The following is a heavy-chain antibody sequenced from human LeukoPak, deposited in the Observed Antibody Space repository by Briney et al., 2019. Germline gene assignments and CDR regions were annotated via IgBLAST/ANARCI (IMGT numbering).Heavy chain of an antibody. J-gene: IGHJ6*02. V-gene: IGHV3-9*01. CDR3: AKDIGSTRFYGMDV. CDR2: ISWNSGSI. D-gene: IGHD2-2*01. CDR1: GFTFDDYA. Sequence: GGSLRLSCAASGFTFDDYATHWVRQAPGKGLEWVSGISWNSGSIGYADSVKGRFTISRDNAKNSLCLQMNSLRAEDTALYYCAKDIGSTRFYGMDVWGQGTTVTVSS.